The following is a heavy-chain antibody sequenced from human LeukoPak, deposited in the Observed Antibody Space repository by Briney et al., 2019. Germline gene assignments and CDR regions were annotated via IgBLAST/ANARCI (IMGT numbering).Heavy chain of an antibody. CDR3: ARDGRGENWFDP. CDR2: IIPIFGTA. J-gene: IGHJ5*02. Sequence: SVKVSCKASGGTFSSYAISWVRQAPGQGLEWMGGIIPIFGTANYAQKFQGRVTITADESMSTAYMELSSLRSEDTAVYYCARDGRGENWFDPWGQGTLVTVSS. V-gene: IGHV1-69*01. D-gene: IGHD3-10*01. CDR1: GGTFSSYA.